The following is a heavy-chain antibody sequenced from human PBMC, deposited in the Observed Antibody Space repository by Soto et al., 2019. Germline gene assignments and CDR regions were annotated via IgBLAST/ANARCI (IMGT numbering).Heavy chain of an antibody. Sequence: GGSLRLSCAASGFTFSNAWMSWVRQAPGKGLEWVGRIKSKTDGGTTDYAAPVKGRFTISRDDSKNTLYLQMNSLKTEDTAVYYCTTDPLRDLRFLEWFYGMDVWGQGTTVTVSS. CDR3: TTDPLRDLRFLEWFYGMDV. J-gene: IGHJ6*02. CDR1: GFTFSNAW. V-gene: IGHV3-15*01. CDR2: IKSKTDGGTT. D-gene: IGHD3-3*01.